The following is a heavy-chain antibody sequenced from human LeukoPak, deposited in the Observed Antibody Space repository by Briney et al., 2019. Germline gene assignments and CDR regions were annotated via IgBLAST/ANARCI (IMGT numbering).Heavy chain of an antibody. V-gene: IGHV3-21*01. Sequence: GGSLRLSCAASGFIFSSYTMNWVRQAPGKGLEWVSSFSSSSSYIYYADSVKGRFTISRDNAKNSLYLQMNSLRAEDTAVYYCARDRIVGATSAFDIWGQGTMVTVSS. CDR2: FSSSSSYI. D-gene: IGHD1-26*01. CDR1: GFIFSSYT. CDR3: ARDRIVGATSAFDI. J-gene: IGHJ3*02.